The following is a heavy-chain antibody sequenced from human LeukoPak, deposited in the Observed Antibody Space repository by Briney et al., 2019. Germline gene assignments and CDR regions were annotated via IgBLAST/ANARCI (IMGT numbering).Heavy chain of an antibody. Sequence: GGSLRLSCAASGFTFSSYEMNWVRQAPGKGLEWVSYISSSGSTIYYADSVKGRFTISRDNAKNSLYLQMNSLRAEDTAVYYCARDTGLVGATDYWGQGTLVTVSS. CDR1: GFTFSSYE. V-gene: IGHV3-48*03. D-gene: IGHD1-26*01. J-gene: IGHJ4*02. CDR3: ARDTGLVGATDY. CDR2: ISSSGSTI.